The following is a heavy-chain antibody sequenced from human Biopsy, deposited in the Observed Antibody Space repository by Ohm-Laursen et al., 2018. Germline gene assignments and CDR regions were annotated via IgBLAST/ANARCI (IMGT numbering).Heavy chain of an antibody. Sequence: SETLSLTCAVSGDSTSSSNFYWAWIRQPPGKGLEWIGSMHNSGSTYYNPSLKSRVTISIDASKNQFSLKLTSVTAADTTVYYCVRHALRLGPKKNWFDTWGQGTLVTVSS. CDR1: GDSTSSSNFY. V-gene: IGHV4-39*01. D-gene: IGHD3-16*01. J-gene: IGHJ5*02. CDR3: VRHALRLGPKKNWFDT. CDR2: MHNSGST.